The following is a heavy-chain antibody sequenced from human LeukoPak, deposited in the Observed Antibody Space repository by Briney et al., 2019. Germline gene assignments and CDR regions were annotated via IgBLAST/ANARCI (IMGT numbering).Heavy chain of an antibody. CDR1: GGSFSGYY. V-gene: IGHV4-34*01. CDR3: AGGIGLAAAGTYFDY. Sequence: PSETLSLTCAVYGGSFSGYYWSWIRQPPGKGLEWIGEINHSGSTNYNPSLKSRVTISVDTSKNQFSLKLSSVTAADTAVYYCAGGIGLAAAGTYFDYWGQGTLVTVSS. D-gene: IGHD6-13*01. CDR2: INHSGST. J-gene: IGHJ4*02.